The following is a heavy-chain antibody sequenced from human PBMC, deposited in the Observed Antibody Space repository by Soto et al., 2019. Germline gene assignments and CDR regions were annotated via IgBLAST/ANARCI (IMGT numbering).Heavy chain of an antibody. Sequence: SETLSLTCAVYGGSFSGYYWSWIRQPPGKGLEWIGEINHSGSTNYNPSLKSRVTISVDTSKNQFSLKLSSVTAADTAVYYCARGRLNSGYIRPYCFDYWGQGTLVTVSS. CDR2: INHSGST. J-gene: IGHJ4*02. D-gene: IGHD5-12*01. V-gene: IGHV4-34*01. CDR1: GGSFSGYY. CDR3: ARGRLNSGYIRPYCFDY.